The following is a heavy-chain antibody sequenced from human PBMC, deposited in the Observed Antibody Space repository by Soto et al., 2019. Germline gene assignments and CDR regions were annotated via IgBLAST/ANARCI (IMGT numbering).Heavy chain of an antibody. CDR1: GGSISSGGYY. CDR3: ARDRYSGYDRYFDY. CDR2: TYYSGST. V-gene: IGHV4-31*03. Sequence: SETLSLTCTVSGGSISSGGYYWSWIRQHPGKGLEWIGYTYYSGSTYYNPSLKSRVTISVDTSKNQFSLKLSSVTAADTAVYYCARDRYSGYDRYFDYWGQGTLVNVS. D-gene: IGHD5-12*01. J-gene: IGHJ4*02.